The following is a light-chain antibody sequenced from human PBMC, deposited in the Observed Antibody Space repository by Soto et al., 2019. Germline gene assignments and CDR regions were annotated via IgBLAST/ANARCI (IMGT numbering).Light chain of an antibody. CDR2: AAS. CDR1: QGISSY. J-gene: IGKJ5*01. Sequence: DIQLTQSPSFLSASVGDRVTITCRASQGISSYLAWYQQKPGKAPKLLIYAASTLQSGVPSRFSGSGSGTEFTLTISSLQPEDFATYYCQHLNSYPPTFGQGTRLDIK. V-gene: IGKV1-9*01. CDR3: QHLNSYPPT.